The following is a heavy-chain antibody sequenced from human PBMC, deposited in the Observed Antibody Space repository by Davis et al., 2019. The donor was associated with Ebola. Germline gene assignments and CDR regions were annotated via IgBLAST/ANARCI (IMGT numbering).Heavy chain of an antibody. CDR3: AKARVDSGSNPIFDY. CDR2: ISASDGTI. Sequence: PSETLSPTCAASGFTFSNYAMSWVRQAQGKGLEWVASISASDGTIKYAESVKGRFTISRDNSKSTLYLQMNSLRGEDTAVYYCAKARVDSGSNPIFDYWGRGTLVTVSS. D-gene: IGHD1-26*01. CDR1: GFTFSNYA. V-gene: IGHV3-23*01. J-gene: IGHJ4*02.